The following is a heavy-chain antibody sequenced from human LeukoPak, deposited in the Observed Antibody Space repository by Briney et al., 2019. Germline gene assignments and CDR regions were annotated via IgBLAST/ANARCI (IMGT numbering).Heavy chain of an antibody. CDR1: GFTFSSYW. Sequence: GGSLRLSCAASGFTFSSYWMSWVRQAPGKGLEWVANIKQDGSEKYYVDSVKGRFTISRDNAKNSLYLQMNSLRAEDTAVYYCAKGGYSSTWRNYYDYWGQGTLVTVSS. CDR2: IKQDGSEK. D-gene: IGHD6-13*01. CDR3: AKGGYSSTWRNYYDY. V-gene: IGHV3-7*03. J-gene: IGHJ4*02.